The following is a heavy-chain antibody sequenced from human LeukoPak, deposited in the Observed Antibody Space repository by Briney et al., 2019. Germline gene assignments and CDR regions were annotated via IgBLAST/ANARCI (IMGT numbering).Heavy chain of an antibody. CDR1: GYTFTSYA. CDR3: ARGLRVEMATILPRPFDY. Sequence: GASVKVSCKASGYTFTSYAMHWVRQAPGQRLEWMGWINAGNGNTKYSQEFQGRVTITRDTSASTAYMELSSLRSEDMAVYYCARGLRVEMATILPRPFDYWGQGTLVTVSS. V-gene: IGHV1-3*03. D-gene: IGHD5-24*01. J-gene: IGHJ4*02. CDR2: INAGNGNT.